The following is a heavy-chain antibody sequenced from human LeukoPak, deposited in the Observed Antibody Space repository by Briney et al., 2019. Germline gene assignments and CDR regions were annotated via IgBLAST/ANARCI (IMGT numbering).Heavy chain of an antibody. CDR3: ARKNIPSPRIRYSSDWSGRAFDY. CDR1: GGSISSYY. J-gene: IGHJ4*02. CDR2: IYYSGST. V-gene: IGHV4-59*01. Sequence: PSETLSLTCTVSGGSISSYYWSWIRQPPGKGLEWIGYIYYSGSTNYNPSLKSRVTISVDTSKNQFSLKLSSVTAADTAVYYCARKNIPSPRIRYSSDWSGRAFDYWGQGTLVTVSS. D-gene: IGHD6-25*01.